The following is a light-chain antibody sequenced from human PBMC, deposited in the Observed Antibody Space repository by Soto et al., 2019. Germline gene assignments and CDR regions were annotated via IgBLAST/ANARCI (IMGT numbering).Light chain of an antibody. CDR2: AAS. J-gene: IGKJ1*01. CDR3: QQSYSTPRVT. Sequence: DVQMTQSPSSLSACVGDRVTITCRASQRIRNYLNWYQQKPGKAPKLLIFAASSLQSGVPSRFSGSGSGTDFTLTISSLQPEDFATYYCQQSYSTPRVTFGQGTKVNIK. CDR1: QRIRNY. V-gene: IGKV1-39*01.